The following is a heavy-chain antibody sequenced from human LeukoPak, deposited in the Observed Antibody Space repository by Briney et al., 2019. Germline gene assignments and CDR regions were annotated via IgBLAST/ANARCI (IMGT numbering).Heavy chain of an antibody. V-gene: IGHV4-34*01. J-gene: IGHJ4*02. CDR3: ARGGVDYYGSGSYYKRKYYFDY. D-gene: IGHD3-10*01. Sequence: SETLSLTCAVYGGSFSGYYWSWIRQPPGKGLEWIGEINHSGSTNYNPSLKSRVTISVDTSKNQFSLKLSSVIAADTAVYYCARGGVDYYGSGSYYKRKYYFDYWGQGTLVTVSS. CDR2: INHSGST. CDR1: GGSFSGYY.